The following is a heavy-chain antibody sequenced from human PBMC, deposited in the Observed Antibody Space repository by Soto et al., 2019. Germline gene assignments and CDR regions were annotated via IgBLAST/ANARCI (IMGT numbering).Heavy chain of an antibody. D-gene: IGHD3-3*01. CDR1: GFTFSSYW. CDR2: INSDGSST. CDR3: ANGITILPYYYYYGMDV. V-gene: IGHV3-74*01. Sequence: GGSLRLSCAASGFTFSSYWMHWVRQAPGKGLVWVSRINSDGSSTSYADSVKGRFTISRDNAKNTLYLQMNSLRAEDTAVYYCANGITILPYYYYYGMDVWGQGTTVTVSS. J-gene: IGHJ6*02.